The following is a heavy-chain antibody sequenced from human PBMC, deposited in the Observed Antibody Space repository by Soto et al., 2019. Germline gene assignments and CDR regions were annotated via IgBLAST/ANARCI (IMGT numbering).Heavy chain of an antibody. CDR3: ARSDGSSSWYNYYYYGMDV. CDR1: GYSFTSYW. CDR2: IYPGDSDT. Sequence: GESLKISCKGSGYSFTSYWIGWVRQMPGKGLKRMGIIYPGDSDTRYSPSFQGQVTISADKSISTAYLQWSSLKASDTAMYYCARSDGSSSWYNYYYYGMDVWGQGTTVTVSS. J-gene: IGHJ6*02. V-gene: IGHV5-51*01. D-gene: IGHD6-13*01.